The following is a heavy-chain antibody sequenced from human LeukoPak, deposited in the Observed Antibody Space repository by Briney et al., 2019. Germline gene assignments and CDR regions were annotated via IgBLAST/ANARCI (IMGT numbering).Heavy chain of an antibody. CDR1: GFTFSSYA. V-gene: IGHV3-30-3*01. Sequence: GRSLRPSCAASGFTFSSYAMHWVRQAPGKGLEWVAVISYDGSNKYYADSVKGRFTISRDNSKNTLYLQMNSLRAEDTAVYYCARDHFDYVWGSYRYLNYYFDYWGQGTLVTVSS. D-gene: IGHD3-16*02. CDR2: ISYDGSNK. J-gene: IGHJ4*02. CDR3: ARDHFDYVWGSYRYLNYYFDY.